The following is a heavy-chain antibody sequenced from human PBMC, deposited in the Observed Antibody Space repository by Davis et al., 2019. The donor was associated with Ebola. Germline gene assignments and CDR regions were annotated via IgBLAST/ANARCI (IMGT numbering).Heavy chain of an antibody. CDR3: AREIVDYDYVWGSYRSTPFDY. CDR1: GGTFSSYA. D-gene: IGHD3-16*02. V-gene: IGHV1-18*01. J-gene: IGHJ4*02. Sequence: ASVKVSCKASGGTFSSYAISWVRQAPGQGLEWMGWISAYNGNTNYAQKLQGRVTMTSDTSTSTAYMELRSLRSDDTAVYYCAREIVDYDYVWGSYRSTPFDYWGQGTLVTVSS. CDR2: ISAYNGNT.